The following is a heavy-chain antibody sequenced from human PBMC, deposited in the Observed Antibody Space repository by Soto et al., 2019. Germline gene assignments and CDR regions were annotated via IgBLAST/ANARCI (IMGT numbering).Heavy chain of an antibody. V-gene: IGHV3-23*01. Sequence: PGGSLRLSCTASGASGFMFSRYAMGWVRQAPGKGLEWVSSITGSGGTTYYADSVKGRFSMSRDNAKNTLYLQMNSLRAEDTAVYYCAKVPFRLPLRYMDVWGKGTTVTVSS. CDR1: GFMFSRYA. CDR3: AKVPFRLPLRYMDV. CDR2: ITGSGGTT. D-gene: IGHD3-3*02. J-gene: IGHJ6*03.